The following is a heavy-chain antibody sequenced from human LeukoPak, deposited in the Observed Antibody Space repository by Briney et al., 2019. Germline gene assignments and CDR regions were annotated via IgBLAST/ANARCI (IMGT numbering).Heavy chain of an antibody. CDR3: AKATFGDSSGYYPVGGGVGY. Sequence: PGGSLRLSCAASGFTFNNYGMSWVRQAPGKGLEWVSAISGGGVTTYYADSVKGRFTISRDNSKNTLYLQMNSLRAEDTAVYYCAKATFGDSSGYYPVGGGVGYWGQGTLVTVSS. CDR1: GFTFNNYG. CDR2: ISGGGVTT. J-gene: IGHJ4*02. D-gene: IGHD3-22*01. V-gene: IGHV3-23*01.